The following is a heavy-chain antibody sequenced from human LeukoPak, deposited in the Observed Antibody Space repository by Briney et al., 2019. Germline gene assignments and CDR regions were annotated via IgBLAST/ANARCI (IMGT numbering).Heavy chain of an antibody. CDR2: IYAGNGNV. Sequence: ASVKVSCKASGYTLSSYTLHWVRQAPGQRPEWMGCIYAGNGNVKYSQNFQGRVTITTDESTSTAYMELSSLRSEDTAVYYCARGRGRGDGYNSVDYYYYYYMDVWGKGTTVTVSS. CDR1: GYTLSSYT. J-gene: IGHJ6*03. CDR3: ARGRGRGDGYNSVDYYYYYYMDV. V-gene: IGHV1-3*01. D-gene: IGHD5-24*01.